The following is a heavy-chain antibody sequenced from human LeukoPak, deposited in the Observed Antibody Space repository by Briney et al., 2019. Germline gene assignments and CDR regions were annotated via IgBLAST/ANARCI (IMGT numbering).Heavy chain of an antibody. D-gene: IGHD3-3*01. J-gene: IGHJ3*02. CDR3: ARGSRFGVVERDAFDI. CDR2: ITSSSSYI. V-gene: IGHV3-21*01. CDR1: GFTFSTYN. Sequence: GGSLRLSCAASGFTFSTYNMNWVRQAPGKGLEWVSSITSSSSYIYYTDSVKGRFTISRDNAKNSLYLQMNSLRAEDTAVYYCARGSRFGVVERDAFDIWGQGTMVTVSS.